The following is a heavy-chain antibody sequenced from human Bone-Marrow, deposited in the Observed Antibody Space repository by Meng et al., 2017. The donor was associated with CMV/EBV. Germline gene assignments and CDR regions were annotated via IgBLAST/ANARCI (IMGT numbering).Heavy chain of an antibody. Sequence: GESLKISCAASGFTFSSYWMHWVRQAPGKGLVWVSRINSDGSSTSYADSVKGRFTISRDSAKNTLYLQMNSLRAEDTAVYYCARDRRFLEWLFGDVWGQGTTVTVSS. CDR3: ARDRRFLEWLFGDV. CDR2: INSDGSST. CDR1: GFTFSSYW. D-gene: IGHD3-3*01. J-gene: IGHJ6*02. V-gene: IGHV3-74*01.